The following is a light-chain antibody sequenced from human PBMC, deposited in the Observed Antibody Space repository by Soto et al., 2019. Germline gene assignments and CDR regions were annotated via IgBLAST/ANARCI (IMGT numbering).Light chain of an antibody. CDR2: DAS. CDR3: QQYNIWPPKFI. J-gene: IGKJ2*01. V-gene: IGKV3-15*01. CDR1: QTVYNN. Sequence: DIVMTQSPATLSASPGETVTLSCRASQTVYNNLAWYQQKPGQAPRLLIFDASTRATGLPARFSGSGSGTEFTLTISSLRSEDFAVYYCQQYNIWPPKFIFGQGTKLEI.